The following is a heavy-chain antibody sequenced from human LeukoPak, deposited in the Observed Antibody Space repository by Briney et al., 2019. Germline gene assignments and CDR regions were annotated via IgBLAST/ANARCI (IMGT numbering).Heavy chain of an antibody. V-gene: IGHV3-21*01. D-gene: IGHD3-9*01. CDR3: AREVQPVNDYDILTGHYFDY. CDR2: ISSSSSYI. CDR1: GFTFSSYS. J-gene: IGHJ4*02. Sequence: GGSLRLSCAASGFTFSSYSMNWVRQAPGKGLEWVSSISSSSSYIYYADSVKGRFTISRDNAKNSLYLQMNSLRAEDTAVYYCAREVQPVNDYDILTGHYFDYWGQGTLVTVSS.